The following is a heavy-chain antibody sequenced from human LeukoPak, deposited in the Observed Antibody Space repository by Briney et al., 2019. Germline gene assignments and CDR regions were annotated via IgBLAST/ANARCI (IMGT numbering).Heavy chain of an antibody. J-gene: IGHJ4*02. D-gene: IGHD1-26*01. CDR2: ISGSGGST. Sequence: GGSLRLSCAASGFTFSSYAMHWVRQAPGKGLEWVSTISGSGGSTYYADSVKGRFTISRDNTKNTLYLQMNSLRAEDTAVYYCAKDKSVRYSGSFTYGDYFDYWGQGTLVTVSS. V-gene: IGHV3-23*01. CDR3: AKDKSVRYSGSFTYGDYFDY. CDR1: GFTFSSYA.